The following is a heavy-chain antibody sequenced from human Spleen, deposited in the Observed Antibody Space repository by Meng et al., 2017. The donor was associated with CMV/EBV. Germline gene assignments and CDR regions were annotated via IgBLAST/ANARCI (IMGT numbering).Heavy chain of an antibody. J-gene: IGHJ5*02. D-gene: IGHD4-11*01. CDR3: AREDYHWFDP. V-gene: IGHV4-4*02. Sequence: QGQCRESGPGLVKPSETLSLTCVVSGGSISSSYWWTWVRQSPGKGLEWIGEMYHSGTTNYNPSLKSRVTISVDTSKNQFSLKLSSVTAADTAVYYCAREDYHWFDPWGQGTLVTVSS. CDR1: GGSISSSYW. CDR2: MYHSGTT.